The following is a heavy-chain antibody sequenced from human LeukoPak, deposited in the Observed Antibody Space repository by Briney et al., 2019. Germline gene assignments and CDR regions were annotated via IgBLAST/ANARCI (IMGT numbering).Heavy chain of an antibody. Sequence: GGSLRLSCAASGFTVSSNYMSWVRQAPGKGLEWVSVIYSGGSTYYADSVKGRFTISRDNSKNTLYLQMNSLRAEDTAVYYCASPTFGVVITPDAFDIWGQGTMVTVSS. CDR3: ASPTFGVVITPDAFDI. CDR1: GFTVSSNY. CDR2: IYSGGST. J-gene: IGHJ3*02. D-gene: IGHD3-3*01. V-gene: IGHV3-66*01.